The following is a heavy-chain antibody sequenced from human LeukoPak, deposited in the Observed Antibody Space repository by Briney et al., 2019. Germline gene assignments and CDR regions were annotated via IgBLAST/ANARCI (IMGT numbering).Heavy chain of an antibody. CDR2: FDPEDGET. Sequence: GASVKVSCKVSGYTLTELSMHWVRQAPGKGLEWMGGFDPEDGETIYAQKFQGRVTMTEDTSTDTAYMELSSLRSEDTAVYYCATNHRIAAAAPEFHFDYWGQGTLVTVSS. CDR3: ATNHRIAAAAPEFHFDY. V-gene: IGHV1-24*01. CDR1: GYTLTELS. J-gene: IGHJ4*02. D-gene: IGHD6-13*01.